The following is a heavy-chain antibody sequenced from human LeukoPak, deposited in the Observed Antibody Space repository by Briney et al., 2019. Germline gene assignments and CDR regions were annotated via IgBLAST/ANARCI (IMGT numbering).Heavy chain of an antibody. CDR3: ARDPPDHRAVAVTGVWFDP. V-gene: IGHV1-69*13. Sequence: WASVKVSCKASGYTFSDFGISWVRQAPGQGLEWMGGIIPIFGTANYAQKFQGRVTITADESTSTAYMELSSLRSEDTAVYYCARDPPDHRAVAVTGVWFDPWGQGTLVTVSS. CDR1: GYTFSDFG. J-gene: IGHJ5*02. D-gene: IGHD6-19*01. CDR2: IIPIFGTA.